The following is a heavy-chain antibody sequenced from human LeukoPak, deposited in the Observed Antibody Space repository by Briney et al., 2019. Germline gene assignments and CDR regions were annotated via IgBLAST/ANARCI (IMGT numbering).Heavy chain of an antibody. J-gene: IGHJ6*02. V-gene: IGHV3-30*18. CDR1: GFTFSSYG. CDR2: ISYDGSNK. Sequence: GGSLRLSCAASGFTFSSYGMHWVRQAPGKGLEWVAVISYDGSNKYYADSVKGRFTISRDNSKNTLYLQMNSLRAEDTAVYYCAEDDLISHPATAAYGMDVWDQGTTVTVSS. D-gene: IGHD6-25*01. CDR3: AEDDLISHPATAAYGMDV.